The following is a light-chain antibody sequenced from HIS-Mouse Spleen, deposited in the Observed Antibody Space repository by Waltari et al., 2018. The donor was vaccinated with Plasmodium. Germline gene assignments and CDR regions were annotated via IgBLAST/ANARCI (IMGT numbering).Light chain of an antibody. CDR2: GAS. Sequence: EIVMTQSPATLSVSPGVRATLPCRASQSVSSNLAWYQQKPGQAPRLLIYGASTRATGIPARFSGSGSGTEFTLTISSLQSEDFAVYYCQQYNNWSFTFGPGTKVDIK. J-gene: IGKJ3*01. V-gene: IGKV3-15*01. CDR3: QQYNNWSFT. CDR1: QSVSSN.